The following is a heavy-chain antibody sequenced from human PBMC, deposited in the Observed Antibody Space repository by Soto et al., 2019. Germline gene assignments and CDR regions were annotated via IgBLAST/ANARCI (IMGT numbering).Heavy chain of an antibody. CDR3: ARGPYIHYYDSSGYYALDY. CDR2: INPNSGGT. J-gene: IGHJ4*02. D-gene: IGHD3-22*01. Sequence: ASLKRACKASVYRFTVYYMHWGRKTTKQGLEWMGWINPNSGGTNYAQKFQGWVTMTRDTSISTAYMELSRLRSDDTAVYYCARGPYIHYYDSSGYYALDYWGQGTLVTVSS. V-gene: IGHV1-2*04. CDR1: VYRFTVYY.